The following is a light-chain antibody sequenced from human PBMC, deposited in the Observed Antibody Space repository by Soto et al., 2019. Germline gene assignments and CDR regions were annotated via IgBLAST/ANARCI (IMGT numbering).Light chain of an antibody. CDR1: SSDIGGYNY. J-gene: IGLJ2*01. CDR3: SSCPGSNNVV. CDR2: EVS. Sequence: QSALTQPPSASGSPGQSVTLSCTGVSSDIGGYNYVSWYQHYPRKDPTLIIYEVSKRPPGVPDRFSGSKSGNTASLTVSGLQAEDEADYYCSSCPGSNNVVFGGGTQLTVL. V-gene: IGLV2-8*01.